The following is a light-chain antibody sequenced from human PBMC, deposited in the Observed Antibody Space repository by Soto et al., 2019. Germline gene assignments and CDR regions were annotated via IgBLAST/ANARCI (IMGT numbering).Light chain of an antibody. Sequence: EIMMTHSPATLSVSPLERATLXFMASQSVSSNLAWYQQKPGQAPRLLIYGASTRATGIPARFSGSGSGTDFTLTIGSLEPEDSAVYYCQQRTTWPRTFGGGTKVDIK. J-gene: IGKJ4*01. CDR2: GAS. CDR1: QSVSSN. V-gene: IGKV3D-15*01. CDR3: QQRTTWPRT.